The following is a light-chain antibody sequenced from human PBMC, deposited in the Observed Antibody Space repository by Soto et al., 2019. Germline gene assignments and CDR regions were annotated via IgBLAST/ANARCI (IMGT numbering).Light chain of an antibody. J-gene: IGKJ2*01. V-gene: IGKV1-5*01. Sequence: DIQMTQSPSTLSASVGDRVTITCRASQSISSWLAWYQQKPGKAPKLLIYDASSLESGAPSSFSGSGSGTEFNLTISSLQADDFASYYCQQYNSFEYTFGQGTKLEIK. CDR3: QQYNSFEYT. CDR2: DAS. CDR1: QSISSW.